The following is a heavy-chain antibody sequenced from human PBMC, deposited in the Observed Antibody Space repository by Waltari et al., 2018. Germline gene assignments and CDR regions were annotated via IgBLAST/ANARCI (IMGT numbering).Heavy chain of an antibody. J-gene: IGHJ4*02. CDR2: FYPSGTT. D-gene: IGHD5-12*01. V-gene: IGHV4-4*07. Sequence: QVQLQASGPGLVKPSETLSLPCPVSGGSISPSHWSGIRQPAGRGLEWIGRFYPSGTTNYNPSLKSRVTMSVDASKNLFSLRLSSVTAADTAVYYCARRYNGYDYSYFDYWGQGTLVTVSS. CDR1: GGSISPSH. CDR3: ARRYNGYDYSYFDY.